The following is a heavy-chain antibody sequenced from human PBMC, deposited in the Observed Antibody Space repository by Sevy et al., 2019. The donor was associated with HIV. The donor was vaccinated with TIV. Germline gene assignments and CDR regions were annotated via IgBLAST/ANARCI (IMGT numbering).Heavy chain of an antibody. CDR3: ARDHEFYDYGDYGPTFFPDY. V-gene: IGHV3-33*01. D-gene: IGHD4-17*01. Sequence: GESLKISCAASGFSFSSYGMHWVRQAPGKGLEWVALIWFDGSNSYYAASVKGRFTISRDTSKNTVYLQMNSLRAEDTAVYYCARDHEFYDYGDYGPTFFPDYWGQGNLVTVSS. CDR1: GFSFSSYG. J-gene: IGHJ4*02. CDR2: IWFDGSNS.